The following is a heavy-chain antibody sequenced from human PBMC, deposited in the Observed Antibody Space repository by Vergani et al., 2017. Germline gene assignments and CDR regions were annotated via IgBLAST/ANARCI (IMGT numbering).Heavy chain of an antibody. V-gene: IGHV3-23*04. CDR3: AKDYSGWYYYDSSGYSLDY. Sequence: VPLVESGGGVVQPGGSLRLSCAASGFTFSSYAMSWVRQAPGKGLEWVSAISGSGGRTYYADSVKGRFTISRDNSKNTLYLQMNSLRAEDTAVYYCAKDYSGWYYYDSSGYSLDYWGQGTLVTVSS. CDR1: GFTFSSYA. D-gene: IGHD3-22*01. CDR2: ISGSGGRT. J-gene: IGHJ4*02.